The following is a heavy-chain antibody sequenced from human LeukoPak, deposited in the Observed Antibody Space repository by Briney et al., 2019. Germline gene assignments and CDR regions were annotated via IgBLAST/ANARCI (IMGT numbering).Heavy chain of an antibody. V-gene: IGHV4-34*01. J-gene: IGHJ2*01. CDR2: INPSGST. CDR1: GGSFSGYY. CDR3: ARGTEKGYSNYWYFDL. D-gene: IGHD4-11*01. Sequence: SETLSLTCAVYGGSFSGYYWSWIRQPPGKGLEWIGEINPSGSTNYHPSLKSRFTISVDTSKNQFSLNLSSETAEDTAVYYCARGTEKGYSNYWYFDLWGRGTLVTVSS.